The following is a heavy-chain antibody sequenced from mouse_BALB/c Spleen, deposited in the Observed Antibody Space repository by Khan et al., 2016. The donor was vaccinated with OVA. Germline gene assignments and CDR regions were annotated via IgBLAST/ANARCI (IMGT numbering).Heavy chain of an antibody. J-gene: IGHJ2*01. Sequence: EVELVESGPGLVKPSQSLSLTCTVTGYSITSGYGWNWIRQFPGNKMEWMGYISYSGSTNYNPSLKSRISITRDTSKNQFFLQLNSVTTEDTATYYWARTARIKYWSQGTTLTVSS. CDR1: GYSITSGYG. CDR3: ARTARIKY. CDR2: ISYSGST. D-gene: IGHD1-2*01. V-gene: IGHV3-2*02.